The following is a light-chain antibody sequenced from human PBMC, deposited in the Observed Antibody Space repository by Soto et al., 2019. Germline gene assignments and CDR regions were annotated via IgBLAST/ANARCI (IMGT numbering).Light chain of an antibody. CDR1: QTLLHGNGYNY. V-gene: IGKV2-28*01. CDR2: LGS. Sequence: IALTQSPLSLPVTPGEPASISCRSSQTLLHGNGYNYLDWYLQKPGQSPPLLIYLGSNRASGVPDRVSGSGSGTEFTLKISRVEAEDVGTFYCKQALRPIYTFGQGTKLEIK. J-gene: IGKJ2*01. CDR3: KQALRPIYT.